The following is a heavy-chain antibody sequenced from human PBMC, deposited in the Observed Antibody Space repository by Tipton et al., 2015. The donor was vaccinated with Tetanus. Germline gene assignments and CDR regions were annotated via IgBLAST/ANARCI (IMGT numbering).Heavy chain of an antibody. V-gene: IGHV4-59*08. Sequence: LRLSCTVSGGSITPYYWSWIRQSSGKGLEWIGYIYHSGSTNYNPSLKSRVTISVDTSKNQFSLNLNSETAADTAVYYCARHKDYYFYVMDVWGQGTTVTVSS. CDR1: GGSITPYY. J-gene: IGHJ6*02. CDR3: ARHKDYYFYVMDV. CDR2: IYHSGST.